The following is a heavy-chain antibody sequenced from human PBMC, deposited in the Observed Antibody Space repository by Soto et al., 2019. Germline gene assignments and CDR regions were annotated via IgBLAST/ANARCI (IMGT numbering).Heavy chain of an antibody. D-gene: IGHD3-9*01. V-gene: IGHV4-34*01. Sequence: SETLSLTCAFYVGSFSGYYWSCIRHPPGKWLEWIGEINHSGSTNYNPSLKSRVTISVDTSKNQFSLKLSSVTAADTAVYYCARIRARAVLRYFDWPTHGWFEPWGQGTLVNVSS. J-gene: IGHJ5*02. CDR2: INHSGST. CDR3: ARIRARAVLRYFDWPTHGWFEP. CDR1: VGSFSGYY.